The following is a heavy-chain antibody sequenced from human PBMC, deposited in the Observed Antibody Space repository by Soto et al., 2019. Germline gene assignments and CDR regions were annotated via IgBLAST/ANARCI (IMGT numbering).Heavy chain of an antibody. CDR2: ISAYNGNT. CDR1: GYTFTSYG. D-gene: IGHD6-19*01. J-gene: IGHJ5*02. CDR3: ARDPVSEWLAPRWFDP. Sequence: QVQLVQSGAEVKKPGASVKVSCKASGYTFTSYGISWVRQAPGQGLEWMGWISAYNGNTNYAQKLQGRVTMTTDTSTSTAYMELRSLRSDDTTVYYCARDPVSEWLAPRWFDPWGQGTLVTVSS. V-gene: IGHV1-18*01.